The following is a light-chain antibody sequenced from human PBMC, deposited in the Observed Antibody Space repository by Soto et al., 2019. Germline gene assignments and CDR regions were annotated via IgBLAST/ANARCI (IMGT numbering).Light chain of an antibody. V-gene: IGLV2-14*01. CDR2: DVS. J-gene: IGLJ2*01. CDR1: SSDVGGYNY. Sequence: QSALTQPASVSGSPGQSITISCTGTSSDVGGYNYVSWYQQHPGKAPKVMIYDVSNRPSGVSNRFSGSKSGNTASLTISGRQPEDEADYYCSSYTSSSTVVFGGGTKLTVL. CDR3: SSYTSSSTVV.